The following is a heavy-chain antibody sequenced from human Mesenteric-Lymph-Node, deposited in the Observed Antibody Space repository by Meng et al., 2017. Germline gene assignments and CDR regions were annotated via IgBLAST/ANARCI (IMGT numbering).Heavy chain of an antibody. CDR3: AGSAMDATIDY. Sequence: ASVKVSCKASGYSFSNYEINWVRQAAGQGLEWMGWTNPNSAHTPYAQKFQGRVTITRDTSKSTVYMELSSLTPEDTAVYYCAGSAMDATIDYWGQGTLVTVSS. J-gene: IGHJ4*02. D-gene: IGHD5-18*01. CDR2: TNPNSAHT. CDR1: GYSFSNYE. V-gene: IGHV1-8*03.